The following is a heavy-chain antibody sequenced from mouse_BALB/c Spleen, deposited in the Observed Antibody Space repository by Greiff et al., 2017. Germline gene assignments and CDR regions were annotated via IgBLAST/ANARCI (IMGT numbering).Heavy chain of an antibody. CDR1: GFNIKDTS. CDR2: IDPANGNT. CDR3: ARGYGGAMDY. J-gene: IGHJ4*01. D-gene: IGHD2-14*01. V-gene: IGHV14-3*02. Sequence: DVQLQESGAELVKPGASVKLSCTASGFNIKDTSMHWVKQRPEQGLEWIGRIDPANGNTKYDPKFQGKATITADTSSNTAYLQLSSLTSEDTAVYYCARGYGGAMDYWGQGTSVTVSS.